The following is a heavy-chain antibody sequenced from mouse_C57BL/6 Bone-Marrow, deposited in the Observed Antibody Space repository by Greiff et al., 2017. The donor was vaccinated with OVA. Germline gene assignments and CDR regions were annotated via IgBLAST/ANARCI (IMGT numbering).Heavy chain of an antibody. D-gene: IGHD1-1*02. J-gene: IGHJ4*01. V-gene: IGHV1-66*01. CDR3: ARYDGAYAMDY. CDR1: GYSFTSYY. Sequence: QVQLKESGPELVKPGASVKISCKASGYSFTSYYIHWVKQRPGQGLEWIGWIYPGSGNTKYNEKFKGKATLTADTSSSTAYMQLSSLTSEDSAVYYCARYDGAYAMDYWGQGTSVTVSS. CDR2: IYPGSGNT.